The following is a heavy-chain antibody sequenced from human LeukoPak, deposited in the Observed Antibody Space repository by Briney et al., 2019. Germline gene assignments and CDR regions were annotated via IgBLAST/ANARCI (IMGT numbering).Heavy chain of an antibody. V-gene: IGHV5-51*01. D-gene: IGHD3-22*01. CDR3: ARLTDYYDTSGYYRNYNWFDP. CDR1: GYSFTNYW. Sequence: GESLKISGKCSGYSFTNYWSAWVRQMPGKGLEWMGIVYPGDSSTKYSPSFQGQVTISADRSINTAYLQWSSLTASDTAMYYCARLTDYYDTSGYYRNYNWFDPWGQGTLVTVSS. J-gene: IGHJ5*02. CDR2: VYPGDSST.